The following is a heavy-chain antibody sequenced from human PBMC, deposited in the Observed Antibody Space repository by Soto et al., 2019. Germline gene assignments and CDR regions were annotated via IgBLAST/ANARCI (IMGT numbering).Heavy chain of an antibody. J-gene: IGHJ5*02. Sequence: GASVKVSCKASGYIFTDYYMHWVRQAPGQELEWMGWISAYNGSTNHAQKLQGRVTMTTDTSTSTAYMELRSLRSDDTAVYYCARGVGSGTYYNQYNWFDPWGQGTLVTVSS. D-gene: IGHD3-10*01. CDR2: ISAYNGST. CDR1: GYIFTDYY. V-gene: IGHV1-18*04. CDR3: ARGVGSGTYYNQYNWFDP.